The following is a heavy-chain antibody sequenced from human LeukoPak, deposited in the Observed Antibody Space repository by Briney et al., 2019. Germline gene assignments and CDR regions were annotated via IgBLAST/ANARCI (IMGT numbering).Heavy chain of an antibody. V-gene: IGHV4-30-2*01. D-gene: IGHD3-9*01. CDR2: IYDSGST. CDR1: GGSISSDGYS. CDR3: AREPFGYYDISTGQVSFGLDV. Sequence: PSETLSLTCAVFGGSISSDGYSWSWIRQPLGKGLEWIGYIYDSGSTYNNPSLKRRVTMSVDRSRNQFSLKLSSVAAADTAVYYCAREPFGYYDISTGQVSFGLDVWGQGTTVTVSS. J-gene: IGHJ6*02.